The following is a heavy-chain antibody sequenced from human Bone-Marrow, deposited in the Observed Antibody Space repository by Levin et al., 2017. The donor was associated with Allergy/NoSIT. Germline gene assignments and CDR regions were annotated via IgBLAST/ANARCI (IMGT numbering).Heavy chain of an antibody. CDR2: ISHKGSWT. V-gene: IGHV3-21*01. D-gene: IGHD6-6*01. Sequence: GESLKISCAASGFTFGESSMNWVRQAPGKGLEWVSSISHKGSWTYSAGSVRGRFTISRDNANNLLFLQMNNLRAEDTAVYYCARISSSSVAFDIWGQGTMVTVSS. CDR1: GFTFGESS. CDR3: ARISSSSVAFDI. J-gene: IGHJ3*02.